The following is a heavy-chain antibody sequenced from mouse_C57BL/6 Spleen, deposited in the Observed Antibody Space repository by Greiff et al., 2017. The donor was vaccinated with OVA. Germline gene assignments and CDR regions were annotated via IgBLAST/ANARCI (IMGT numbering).Heavy chain of an antibody. D-gene: IGHD2-4*01. Sequence: QVQLQQPGAELVRPGSSVTLSCKASGYTFTSYWMDWVQQRPGQGLEWIGNIYPSDSETHYTQKFKNQATLTVDKSSSTAYMQLSSLTSDDSAVYYCARNDYAWYFDVWGTGTTVTVSS. CDR2: IYPSDSET. J-gene: IGHJ1*03. CDR3: ARNDYAWYFDV. CDR1: GYTFTSYW. V-gene: IGHV1-61*01.